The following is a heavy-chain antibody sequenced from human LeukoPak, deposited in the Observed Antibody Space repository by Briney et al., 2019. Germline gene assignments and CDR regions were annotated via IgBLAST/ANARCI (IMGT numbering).Heavy chain of an antibody. CDR3: ARPSRP. V-gene: IGHV4-39*01. Sequence: SETLSLTCTVSGGSISSSFYYWGWIRQPPGKGLEWIGSIYHSGSTYYNPSLKSRITISVDTSRNQFSLNLSSVTAADTAVYYLARPSRPWGQGTPVAVSS. CDR2: IYHSGST. J-gene: IGHJ5*02. CDR1: GGSISSSFYY.